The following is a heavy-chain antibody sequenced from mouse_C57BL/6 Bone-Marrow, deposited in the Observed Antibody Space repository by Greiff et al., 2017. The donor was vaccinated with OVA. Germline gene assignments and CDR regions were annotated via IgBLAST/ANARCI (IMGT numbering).Heavy chain of an antibody. J-gene: IGHJ1*03. Sequence: QVQLQQPGAELVKPGASVKLSCKASGYTFTSYWMHWVKQRPGRGPEWIGRIDPNSGGTKYNEKFKSKATLTVDKPSSTAYMQLSSLTSEDSAVYYCARSNYGSSWYFDVWGTGTTVTVSS. D-gene: IGHD1-1*01. CDR3: ARSNYGSSWYFDV. V-gene: IGHV1-72*01. CDR1: GYTFTSYW. CDR2: IDPNSGGT.